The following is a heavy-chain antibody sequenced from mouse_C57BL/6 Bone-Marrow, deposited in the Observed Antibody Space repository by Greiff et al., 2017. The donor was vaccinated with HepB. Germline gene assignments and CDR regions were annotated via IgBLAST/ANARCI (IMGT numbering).Heavy chain of an antibody. CDR2: IDPSDSET. V-gene: IGHV1-52*01. CDR1: GYTFTRYW. J-gene: IGHJ3*01. CDR3: ARGDYGSSWPWFAY. Sequence: QVQLQQPGAELVRPGSSVKLSCKASGYTFTRYWMHWVKQRPIQGLEWIGNIDPSDSETHYNQKFKDKATLTVDKSSSTAYMQLSSLTSEDSAVYYCARGDYGSSWPWFAYWGQGTLVTVSA. D-gene: IGHD1-1*01.